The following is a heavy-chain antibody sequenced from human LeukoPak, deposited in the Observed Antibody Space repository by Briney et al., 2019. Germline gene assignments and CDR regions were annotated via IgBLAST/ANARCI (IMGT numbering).Heavy chain of an antibody. CDR2: ISGSAGST. CDR3: AKDSWDILTGYYDSLPADYYFDY. J-gene: IGHJ4*02. D-gene: IGHD3-9*01. CDR1: GFTLTSYA. Sequence: GGSLRLSCAASGFTLTSYAMSWVRQAPGKGLEWVSLISGSAGSTHYADSVMGRFTISRDIARNTLYLQMNSLRAEDTAVYYCAKDSWDILTGYYDSLPADYYFDYWGQGTLVTVSS. V-gene: IGHV3-23*01.